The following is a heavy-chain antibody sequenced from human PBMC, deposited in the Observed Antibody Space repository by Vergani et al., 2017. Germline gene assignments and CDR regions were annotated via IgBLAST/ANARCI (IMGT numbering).Heavy chain of an antibody. Sequence: QVQLQESGPGLVKPSQTLSLTCTVSGCSISSGHYYWSWIRRPPGKGLEWIGHLYYSGSTYYKSSLKSRVTISVDTSNNQFSLKLSSVTAADTAVYYCARETCSSTSCLYLGVAFDIWGQGTMVTVSS. J-gene: IGHJ3*02. CDR2: LYYSGST. CDR1: GCSISSGHYY. D-gene: IGHD2-2*01. CDR3: ARETCSSTSCLYLGVAFDI. V-gene: IGHV4-30-4*01.